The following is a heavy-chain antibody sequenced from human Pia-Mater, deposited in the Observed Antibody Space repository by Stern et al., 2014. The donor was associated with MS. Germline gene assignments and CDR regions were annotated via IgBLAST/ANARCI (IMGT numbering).Heavy chain of an antibody. V-gene: IGHV3-30*18. D-gene: IGHD1-26*01. CDR1: GFSFYTHG. CDR3: AKDLSYPWSFDY. Sequence: DQLVESGGGVVQPGTSLRLSCAASGFSFYTHGMHWVRQAPGKGLEWVAFISYAGKNQYYADSVRGRFTISRDNPKKPLSLQLDSLRVEDTAVYHCAKDLSYPWSFDYWGQGTVLAVSS. CDR2: ISYAGKNQ. J-gene: IGHJ4*02.